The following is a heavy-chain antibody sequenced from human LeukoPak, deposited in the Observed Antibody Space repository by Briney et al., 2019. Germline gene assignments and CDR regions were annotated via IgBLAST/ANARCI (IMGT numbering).Heavy chain of an antibody. CDR2: MSDSGTT. D-gene: IGHD3-3*01. CDR3: ATHDSNGYYPYYFAY. CDR1: GGSLSNKY. Sequence: ASETLSLTRRVSGGSLSNKYWSWLRQPPGKGLEWIGYMSDSGTTKQNPALNSRVTISLDTSKNHLSLMLSSVTAADTAVYYCATHDSNGYYPYYFAYWGQGTAVAVSS. V-gene: IGHV4-59*08. J-gene: IGHJ4*02.